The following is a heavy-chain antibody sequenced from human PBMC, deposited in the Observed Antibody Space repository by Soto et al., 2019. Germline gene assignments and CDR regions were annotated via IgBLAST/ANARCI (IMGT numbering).Heavy chain of an antibody. D-gene: IGHD2-21*01. J-gene: IGHJ5*01. CDR2: INVAASGA. CDR1: GFTFSNYW. V-gene: IGHV3-74*01. Sequence: EVQLVESGGGLVQRGGSLRLSCAASGFTFSNYWIHWVRQAPGKGLVWVSRINVAASGANYADFVKGRFPISRDKAKNTLYLQMNSLRAEDTTVYYCLIAAYRVFRLDSCGQGTLGTVSS. CDR3: LIAAYRVFRLDS.